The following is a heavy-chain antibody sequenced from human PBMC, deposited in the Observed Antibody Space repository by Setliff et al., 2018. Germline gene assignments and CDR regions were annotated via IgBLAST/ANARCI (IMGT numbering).Heavy chain of an antibody. J-gene: IGHJ4*02. CDR3: ARLPNYVWGSPVDY. V-gene: IGHV4-61*09. D-gene: IGHD3-16*01. Sequence: PSETLSLTCTVSGDSISSRTYYWSWIRQPAGKGLEWIGHIYTSWSTISNPSLKSRVTISLDTSKNQFSLKLSSVTAADTAVYYCARLPNYVWGSPVDYWGQGTLVTVSS. CDR1: GDSISSRTYY. CDR2: IYTSWST.